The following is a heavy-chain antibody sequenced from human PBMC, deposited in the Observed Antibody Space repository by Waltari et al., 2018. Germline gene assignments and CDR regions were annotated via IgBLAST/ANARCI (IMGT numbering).Heavy chain of an antibody. J-gene: IGHJ6*02. CDR2: IWDDGSNK. CDR1: GFTFSSYG. CDR3: ARDAANYHYYGMDV. V-gene: IGHV3-33*01. D-gene: IGHD6-25*01. Sequence: QVQLVESGGGVVQPGRSLRLSCAASGFTFSSYGMHWVRQAPGKGLELVAVIWDDGSNKYYADSVKGRFTISRDNSKKTLYVQMNSLRAEDTAVYYCARDAANYHYYGMDVWGQGTTVTVSS.